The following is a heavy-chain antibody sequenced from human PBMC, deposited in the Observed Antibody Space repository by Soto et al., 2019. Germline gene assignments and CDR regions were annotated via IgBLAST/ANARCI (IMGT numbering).Heavy chain of an antibody. V-gene: IGHV1-69*12. CDR3: AGGPPDIVSVPAAGYYFYGMDV. D-gene: IGHD2-2*01. J-gene: IGHJ6*02. CDR1: GGTLRNSA. CDR2: IIPMFGTA. Sequence: QVQLVQSGAEVKEPGSSVKVSCKASGGTLRNSAISWLRQAPGQAPEWMGGIIPMFGTAIHARRFQGRGTISAAECGDTVHLELMSRRSAATAVFYCAGGPPDIVSVPAAGYYFYGMDVWCQGTTVNIYS.